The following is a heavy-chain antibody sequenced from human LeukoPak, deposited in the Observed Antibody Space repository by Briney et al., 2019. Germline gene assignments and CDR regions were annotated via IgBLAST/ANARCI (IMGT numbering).Heavy chain of an antibody. D-gene: IGHD2-2*01. J-gene: IGHJ5*02. CDR1: GFTFSTYS. Sequence: PGGSLRLSCVASGFTFSTYSMSWVRQAPGKGLECVSYISSGSDAIEYADSAKGRFTISRDDAKNSLFLQMNSLRAEDTAVYYCARDLYCSSTSCPPDNWFDPWGQGTLVTVSS. CDR3: ARDLYCSSTSCPPDNWFDP. CDR2: ISSGSDAI. V-gene: IGHV3-48*04.